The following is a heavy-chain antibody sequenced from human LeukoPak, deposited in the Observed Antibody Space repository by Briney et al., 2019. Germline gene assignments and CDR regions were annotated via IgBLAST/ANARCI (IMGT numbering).Heavy chain of an antibody. V-gene: IGHV3-21*01. CDR3: AEKNGPY. CDR2: ISSSSSYI. CDR1: GFTFSSYS. J-gene: IGHJ4*02. Sequence: PGGSLRLSCAASGFTFSSYSMNWVRQAPGKGLEWVSSISSSSSYIYYAASVKGRFTISRDNAKNSLYLQMNSLRAEDTAVYYCAEKNGPYWGQGTLVTVSS.